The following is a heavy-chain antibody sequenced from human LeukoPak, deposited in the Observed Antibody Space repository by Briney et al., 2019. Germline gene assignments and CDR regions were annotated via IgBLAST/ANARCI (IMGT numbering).Heavy chain of an antibody. CDR3: ARGGCSGGSCYSSWFDP. D-gene: IGHD2-15*01. CDR1: GYTFYDYY. V-gene: IGHV1-2*02. CDR2: IDPNSGVR. Sequence: ASVKVSCKASGYTFYDYYIHWVRRAPGQRLVWMGWIDPNSGVRNYAQKFQGRVTMTRDTSTSTAYMDLSSLTFDDTAVYYCARGGCSGGSCYSSWFDPWGQGTLVTVSS. J-gene: IGHJ5*02.